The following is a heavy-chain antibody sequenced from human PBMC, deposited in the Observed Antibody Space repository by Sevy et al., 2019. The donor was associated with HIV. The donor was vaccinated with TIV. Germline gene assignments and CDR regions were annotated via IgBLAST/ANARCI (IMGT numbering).Heavy chain of an antibody. V-gene: IGHV3-43*01. Sequence: GGSLRLSCAASGFTFDDYTMHWVRQAPGKGLEWVSLISWDGGSTYYADSVKGRFTISRDNSKNSLYLQMNSLRTEDTALYYCAKDIRSSWGIDYWGHGTLDTVSS. CDR2: ISWDGGST. D-gene: IGHD6-13*01. CDR3: AKDIRSSWGIDY. J-gene: IGHJ4*01. CDR1: GFTFDDYT.